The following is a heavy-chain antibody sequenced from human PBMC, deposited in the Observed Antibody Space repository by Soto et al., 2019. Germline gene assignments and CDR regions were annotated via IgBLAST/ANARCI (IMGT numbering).Heavy chain of an antibody. D-gene: IGHD3-10*02. J-gene: IGHJ2*01. V-gene: IGHV4-34*01. CDR2: INHSGST. Sequence: KGLEWIGEINHSGSTNYNPSRKSRVTISVDTSKNQFSLKLSSVTAAETVVFFFFQAEDGIRDVRSVSAFLLNRSSDL. CDR3: FQAEDGIRDVRSVSAFLLNRSSDL.